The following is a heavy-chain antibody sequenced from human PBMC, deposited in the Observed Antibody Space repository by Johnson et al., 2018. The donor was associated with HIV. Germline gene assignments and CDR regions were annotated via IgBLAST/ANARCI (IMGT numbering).Heavy chain of an antibody. D-gene: IGHD1-26*01. V-gene: IGHV3-30*03. CDR1: GFTFDDYG. J-gene: IGHJ3*01. CDR2: LSYDGSNN. Sequence: QVQLVESGGGVVRPGGSLRLSCAASGFTFDDYGMSWVRQVPGKGLEWVAVLSYDGSNNYYADSLKGRFTISRDNSKNTLYLQMNSLRAEDTAVYYCAQLLQVKVFDVWGQGTMVTVSS. CDR3: AQLLQVKVFDV.